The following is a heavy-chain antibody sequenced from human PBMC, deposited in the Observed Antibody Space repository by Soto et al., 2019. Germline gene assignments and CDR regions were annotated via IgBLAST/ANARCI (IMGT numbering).Heavy chain of an antibody. D-gene: IGHD3-3*01. CDR1: GFTFSTSG. V-gene: IGHV3-33*01. CDR3: ARDHSGGFVQIPISRMVPPDFHYYGMDV. Sequence: QVHLVESGGGVVQPGRSLRLSCAASGFTFSTSGFHWVRQAPGKGLEWVALIWYDGSHRYYADSVKGRFTISRDNSKNTMHLPMDSLRVEDTAVYYCARDHSGGFVQIPISRMVPPDFHYYGMDVWGKWTTVTVSS. J-gene: IGHJ6*04. CDR2: IWYDGSHR.